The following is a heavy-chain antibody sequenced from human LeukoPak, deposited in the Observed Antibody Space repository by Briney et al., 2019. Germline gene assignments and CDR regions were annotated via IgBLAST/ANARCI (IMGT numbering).Heavy chain of an antibody. CDR3: ASGPTAMVTSDAFDI. CDR2: ISSSSSYI. CDR1: GFTFSSYS. V-gene: IGHV3-21*01. Sequence: GGSLRLSCAASGFTFSSYSMNWVRQAPGKGLEWVSPISSSSSYIYYADSVKGRFTISRDNAKNSLYLQMNSLRAEDTAVYYCASGPTAMVTSDAFDIWGQGTMVTVSS. D-gene: IGHD5-18*01. J-gene: IGHJ3*02.